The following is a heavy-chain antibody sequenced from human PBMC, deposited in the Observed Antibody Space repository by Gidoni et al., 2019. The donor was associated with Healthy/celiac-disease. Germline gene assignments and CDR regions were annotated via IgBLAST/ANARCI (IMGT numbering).Heavy chain of an antibody. D-gene: IGHD6-13*01. CDR2: IYTSGST. CDR1: GGSISSGSYY. Sequence: QVQLQESGPGLVKPSQTLSLTRTVSGGSISSGSYYWRWIRQPAGKGLEWIGRIYTSGSTNYNPSLKSRVTISVDTSKNQFSLKLSSVTAADTAVYYCARDPHPSYSSSWYSSYYYYGMDVWGQGTTVTVSS. V-gene: IGHV4-61*02. CDR3: ARDPHPSYSSSWYSSYYYYGMDV. J-gene: IGHJ6*02.